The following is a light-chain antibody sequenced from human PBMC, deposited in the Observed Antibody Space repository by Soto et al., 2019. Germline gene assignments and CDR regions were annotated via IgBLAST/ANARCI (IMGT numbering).Light chain of an antibody. CDR2: EVS. J-gene: IGLJ1*01. CDR3: SSYTVSSLGV. V-gene: IGLV2-14*03. Sequence: QSVLTQPASVSGSPGQSITISCTGTSSDVGAYDFVSWYQQHPDKAPKLMIYEVSNRPSGVSNRFSGSKSVNTATLTISGFRCGGGFVYYCSSYTVSSLGVLGTGTKVPVL. CDR1: SSDVGAYDF.